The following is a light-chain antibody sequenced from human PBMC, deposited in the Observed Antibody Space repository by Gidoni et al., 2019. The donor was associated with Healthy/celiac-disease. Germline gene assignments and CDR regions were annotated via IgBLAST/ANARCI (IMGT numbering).Light chain of an antibody. V-gene: IGKV3-20*01. Sequence: EIVLTQSPGTLSLSPGERATLSCRASQSVSSSYLAWYQQKPGQAPRLLIYGASSRATGIPDRFSGSGSGTDFTLTISRLEPEDFAVYYCQQYGSSVFXPXTKVDIK. CDR3: QQYGSSV. CDR1: QSVSSSY. J-gene: IGKJ3*01. CDR2: GAS.